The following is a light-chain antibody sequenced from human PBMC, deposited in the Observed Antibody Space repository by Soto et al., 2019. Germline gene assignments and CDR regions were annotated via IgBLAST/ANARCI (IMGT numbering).Light chain of an antibody. CDR1: SGHSSYA. CDR3: QTWGTGIRV. CDR2: VDSDGSH. J-gene: IGLJ2*01. Sequence: QLVLTQSPSASASLGASVKLTCTLSSGHSSYAIAWHQQQPEKGPQYLMKVDSDGSHSKGDGIPDRFSGSSSGAERYLTISSLQAEDEADYYCQTWGTGIRVFGGGTKLTVL. V-gene: IGLV4-69*01.